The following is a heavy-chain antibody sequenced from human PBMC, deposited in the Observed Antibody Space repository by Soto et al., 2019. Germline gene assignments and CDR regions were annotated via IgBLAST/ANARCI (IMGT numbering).Heavy chain of an antibody. D-gene: IGHD2-15*01. CDR2: VIPLFDTA. CDR1: GGIFTNNA. Sequence: QVQVVQSGAEVKKPGSSVKVSCKVSGGIFTNNAISWVRQALGQGLEWLGGVIPLFDTAYYAQIFRGRLRISADRATTTAYMELSGLPSADTAVYLCASGGQNDGYNFYNGMDVWGQGTTVTVS. CDR3: ASGGQNDGYNFYNGMDV. J-gene: IGHJ6*02. V-gene: IGHV1-69*06.